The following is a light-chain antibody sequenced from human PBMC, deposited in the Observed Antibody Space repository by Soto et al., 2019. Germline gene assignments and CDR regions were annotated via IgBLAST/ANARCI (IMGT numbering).Light chain of an antibody. CDR3: QQYDTYPWT. CDR2: DAS. V-gene: IGKV1-5*01. J-gene: IGKJ1*01. Sequence: DIEMTQSPSTLSASVGDRVTITCRASQTISMWLAWYQQKPGKAPKFLIYDASTLGSGVPSRFSGSGYGTEFTLTISSLQPDDFATYYCQQYDTYPWTFGQGTKVDIK. CDR1: QTISMW.